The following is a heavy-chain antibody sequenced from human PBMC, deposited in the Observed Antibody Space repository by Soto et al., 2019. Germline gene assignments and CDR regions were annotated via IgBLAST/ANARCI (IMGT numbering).Heavy chain of an antibody. Sequence: GGSLRLSCAASGFTFSSYWMHWVRQAPGKGLVWVSRINSDGSSTSYADSVKGRFTISRDNAKNTLYLQMNSLRAEDTAVYYCARPTTVAALGFQHWGQGTLVTVSS. D-gene: IGHD4-17*01. CDR3: ARPTTVAALGFQH. CDR1: GFTFSSYW. CDR2: INSDGSST. V-gene: IGHV3-74*01. J-gene: IGHJ1*01.